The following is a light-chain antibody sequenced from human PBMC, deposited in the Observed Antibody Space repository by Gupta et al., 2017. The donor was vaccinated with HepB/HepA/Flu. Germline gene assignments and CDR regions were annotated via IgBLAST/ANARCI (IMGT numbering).Light chain of an antibody. CDR2: LNS. J-gene: IGKJ1*01. Sequence: IVMTQSPLSLPVTPGEPASISCRSSQNLLHSDGYNYLDWYLQRPGQSPQLLIYLNSYRASGVPDRFSSSGSGTDFTLKISRVETEDVGVYYCMQALQSPWTFGQGTKVEIK. CDR1: QNLLHSDGYNY. CDR3: MQALQSPWT. V-gene: IGKV2-28*01.